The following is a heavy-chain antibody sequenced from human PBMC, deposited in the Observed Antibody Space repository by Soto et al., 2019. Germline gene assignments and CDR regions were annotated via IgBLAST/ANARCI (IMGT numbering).Heavy chain of an antibody. J-gene: IGHJ4*02. CDR1: GGSFSGYD. CDR3: ARGSWAVRFDQ. V-gene: IGHV4-34*02. D-gene: IGHD2-8*01. CDR2: INHSGST. Sequence: QVHLQQWGAGLLKPSETLSLTCAVYGGSFYGGSFSGYDWSWIRQTPGKGLEWIGEINHSGSTNYNPSLKSRVTVSIDTSKNQFSLKLSSVTAADTATYYCARGSWAVRFDQWGQGTLVAISS.